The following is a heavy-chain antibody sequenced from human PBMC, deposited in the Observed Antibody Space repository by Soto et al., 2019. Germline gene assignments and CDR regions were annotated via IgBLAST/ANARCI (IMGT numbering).Heavy chain of an antibody. V-gene: IGHV4-4*07. CDR1: GVSVRSYA. CDR3: ARDGMTTGDT. Sequence: SETLSLTCIVSGVSVRSYAWSWVRQPANKGLEWIGRVFSSVSATYNPSLKSRVSISMDTPENRISLKLDSVTAADAGVYFCARDGMTTGDTWGPGTLVTVSS. CDR2: VFSSVSA. D-gene: IGHD2-21*02. J-gene: IGHJ4*02.